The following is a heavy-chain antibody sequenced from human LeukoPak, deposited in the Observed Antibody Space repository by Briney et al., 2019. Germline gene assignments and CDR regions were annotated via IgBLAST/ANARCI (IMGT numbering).Heavy chain of an antibody. CDR2: IYYSGST. V-gene: IGHV4-39*07. D-gene: IGHD3-9*01. J-gene: IGHJ3*02. Sequence: SETLSLTFTVSGGSISSSSYYWGWIRQPPGKGLEWIGSIYYSGSTYYNPSLKSRVTISVDTSKNQFSLKLSSVTAADTAVYYCAREPAQYFDWFADAFDIWGQGTMVTVSS. CDR3: AREPAQYFDWFADAFDI. CDR1: GGSISSSSYY.